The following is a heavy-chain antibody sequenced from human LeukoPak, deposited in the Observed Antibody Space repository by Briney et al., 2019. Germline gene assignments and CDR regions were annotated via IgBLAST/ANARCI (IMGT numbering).Heavy chain of an antibody. CDR1: GYSFTNYW. J-gene: IGHJ4*02. CDR2: IYPGDSDV. CDR3: TRQGVYYSDSSAFYY. V-gene: IGHV5-51*01. Sequence: GESLKISCKGSGYSFTNYWIAWVRQVPGKGLELMGSIYPGDSDVRYSPSFQGQVTTSADKSFTTAYLQWRSLKASDTAIYYCTRQGVYYSDSSAFYYWGQGARVTVSS. D-gene: IGHD3-22*01.